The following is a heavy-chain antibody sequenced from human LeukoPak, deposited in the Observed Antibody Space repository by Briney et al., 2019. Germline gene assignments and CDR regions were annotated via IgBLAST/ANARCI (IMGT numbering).Heavy chain of an antibody. CDR2: IKKDGSEK. CDR1: GFLSSVFW. Sequence: GGSLTLFCVVSGFLSSVFWVSCLRRPRGGGLVGVANIKKDGSEKDYVASVRGRYSIFRDHEKNSVYAQMNDLRGEDTGFFYCATLAGVVPGGLFLWGKGNTVIVSS. J-gene: IGHJ6*04. V-gene: IGHV3-7*01. CDR3: ATLAGVVPGGLFL. D-gene: IGHD2-2*01.